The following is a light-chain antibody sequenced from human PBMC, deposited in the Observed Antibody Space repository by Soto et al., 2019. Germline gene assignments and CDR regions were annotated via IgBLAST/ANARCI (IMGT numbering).Light chain of an antibody. CDR2: GAS. Sequence: ETLITQSPATLSVSPGERVTLSCSASQSVGSNVAWYQQKPGQAPSLLIYGASTRATETPDRFSASGSWTEFTLTISSLQPADFAIYYCQQYSNWPTVIFGGGTKVDIK. CDR1: QSVGSN. J-gene: IGKJ4*01. CDR3: QQYSNWPTVI. V-gene: IGKV3-15*01.